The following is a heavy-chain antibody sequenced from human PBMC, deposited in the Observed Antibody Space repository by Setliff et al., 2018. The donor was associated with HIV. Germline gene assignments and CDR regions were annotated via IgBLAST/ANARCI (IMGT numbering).Heavy chain of an antibody. Sequence: ASETLSLTCTVSGDSISSGSYYWSWIRQPAGKGLEWIGHIYTSGSTNYNPSLQSRVTISVDTSKNQFSLKLSSVTAADTAVYYCASRRGGLYWYFDLWGRGTLVTVSS. D-gene: IGHD3-16*01. J-gene: IGHJ2*01. CDR2: IYTSGST. V-gene: IGHV4-61*09. CDR3: ASRRGGLYWYFDL. CDR1: GDSISSGSYY.